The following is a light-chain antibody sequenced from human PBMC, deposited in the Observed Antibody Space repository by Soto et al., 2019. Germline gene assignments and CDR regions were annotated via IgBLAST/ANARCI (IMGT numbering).Light chain of an antibody. CDR3: QQYNNWPVT. Sequence: ETVLTQSPVTLSASPGERATLSCRASQSVSSNLAWYLQKPGQAPRLLIYGASTRATGIPARFSGSGSGTEFTLTIDSLQSEVFAVYYCQQYNNWPVTFGPGTKVDLK. CDR1: QSVSSN. CDR2: GAS. J-gene: IGKJ3*01. V-gene: IGKV3-15*01.